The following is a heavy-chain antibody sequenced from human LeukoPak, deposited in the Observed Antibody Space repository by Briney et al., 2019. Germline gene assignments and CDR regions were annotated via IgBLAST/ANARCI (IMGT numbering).Heavy chain of an antibody. J-gene: IGHJ2*01. Sequence: SETLSLTRTVSGGSISSGSYYWSWIRQPAGKGLEWIGRIYTSGSTNYNPSLKSRVTISVDTSKNQFSLKLSSVTAADTAVYYCARDTAYTIFGVVIDYWYFDLWGRGTLVTVPS. D-gene: IGHD3-3*01. CDR1: GGSISSGSYY. CDR2: IYTSGST. V-gene: IGHV4-61*02. CDR3: ARDTAYTIFGVVIDYWYFDL.